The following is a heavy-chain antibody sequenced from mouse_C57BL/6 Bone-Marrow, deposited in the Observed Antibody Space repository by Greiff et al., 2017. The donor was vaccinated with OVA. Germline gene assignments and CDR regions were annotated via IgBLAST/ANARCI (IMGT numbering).Heavy chain of an antibody. CDR2: IHPNSGST. V-gene: IGHV1-64*01. D-gene: IGHD3-3*01. J-gene: IGHJ3*01. Sequence: QVQLKQPGAELVKPGASVKLSCKASGYTFTSYWMHWVKQRPGQGLEWIGMIHPNSGSTNYNEKFKSKATLTVDKSSSTAYMQLSSLTSEDSAVYYCAGWVTWFAYWGQGTLVTVSA. CDR1: GYTFTSYW. CDR3: AGWVTWFAY.